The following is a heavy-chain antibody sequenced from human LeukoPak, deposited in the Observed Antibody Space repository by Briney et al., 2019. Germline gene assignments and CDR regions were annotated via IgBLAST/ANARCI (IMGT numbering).Heavy chain of an antibody. J-gene: IGHJ4*02. Sequence: ASVKVSCKTSGYSFTNYTMNWVRQAPGQGLEWMGWINPNTANPTYAQGFTGRSVFSVDTSVSTAYLQISRLKAEDTAVYYCARPYCSGTTCHSYFDHWGQGALVTVSS. CDR2: INPNTANP. CDR3: ARPYCSGTTCHSYFDH. CDR1: GYSFTNYT. V-gene: IGHV7-4-1*02. D-gene: IGHD2-15*01.